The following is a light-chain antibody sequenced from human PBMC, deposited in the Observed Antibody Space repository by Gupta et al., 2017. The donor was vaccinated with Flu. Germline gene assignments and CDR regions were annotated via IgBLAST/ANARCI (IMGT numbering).Light chain of an antibody. V-gene: IGKV1-39*01. Sequence: GDRVTIACRASQNIASYLHWYQQRPGKAPKLLIYAISNLQSGVPPRFSGSGSGTDFTLTISSLQPEDFATYYCQQSFGTSMYSFGQGTRLEIK. CDR3: QQSFGTSMYS. J-gene: IGKJ2*03. CDR2: AIS. CDR1: QNIASY.